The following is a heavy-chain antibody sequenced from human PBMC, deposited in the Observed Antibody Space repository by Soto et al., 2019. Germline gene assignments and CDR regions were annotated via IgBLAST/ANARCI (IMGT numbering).Heavy chain of an antibody. J-gene: IGHJ4*02. CDR3: ARGELY. Sequence: EVQLVESGGGLVQPGRSLRLSCTASGFTFGDSLMTWFRQAPGKGLEWVGFIRSNAYGGTTEHAASVKGRFTISRDDSKSIAYLQMNSLKTDDTAVYYCARGELYWGQGTLVTVSS. CDR2: IRSNAYGGTT. V-gene: IGHV3-49*03. D-gene: IGHD1-26*01. CDR1: GFTFGDSL.